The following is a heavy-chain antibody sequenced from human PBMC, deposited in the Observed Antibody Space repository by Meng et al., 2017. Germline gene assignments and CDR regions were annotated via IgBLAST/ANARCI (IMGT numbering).Heavy chain of an antibody. V-gene: IGHV4-34*01. CDR1: GGSFSGYY. CDR3: ARGVRLPDY. J-gene: IGHJ4*02. CDR2: INHSGST. D-gene: IGHD2-15*01. Sequence: QVQLRQWGAGLLKPSETLPLPCAVYGGSFSGYYWSWIRQPPGKGLEWIGEINHSGSTNYNPSLKSRVTISVDTSKNQFSLKLSSVTAADTAVYYCARGVRLPDYWGQGTLVTVSS.